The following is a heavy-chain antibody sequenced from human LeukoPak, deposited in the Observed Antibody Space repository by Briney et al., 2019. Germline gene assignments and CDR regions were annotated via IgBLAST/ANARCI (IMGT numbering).Heavy chain of an antibody. D-gene: IGHD6-19*01. CDR1: GYTFTSYY. Sequence: ASVKVSCKASGYTFTSYYMHWVRQAPGQGLEWMGIINPSGGSTSYAQKFQGRVTMTRDMSTSTAYMELSRLRSDDTAVYYCARKGIAVAGISRYNWFDPWGQGTLVTVSS. J-gene: IGHJ5*02. CDR3: ARKGIAVAGISRYNWFDP. CDR2: INPSGGST. V-gene: IGHV1-46*01.